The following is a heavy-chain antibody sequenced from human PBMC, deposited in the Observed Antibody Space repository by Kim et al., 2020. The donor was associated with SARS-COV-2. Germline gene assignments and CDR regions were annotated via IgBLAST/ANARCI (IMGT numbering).Heavy chain of an antibody. V-gene: IGHV3-30*04. J-gene: IGHJ4*02. CDR1: GFTFSSYA. D-gene: IGHD3-9*01. CDR2: ISYDGSNK. CDR3: ARDSHKFDWGGHFDY. Sequence: GGSLRLSCAASGFTFSSYAMHWVRQAPGKGLEWVSAISYDGSNKYYADSVKGRFTISRDNSKNTLYLQMNSLRAEDTAVYYCARDSHKFDWGGHFDYWGQGTLVTVSS.